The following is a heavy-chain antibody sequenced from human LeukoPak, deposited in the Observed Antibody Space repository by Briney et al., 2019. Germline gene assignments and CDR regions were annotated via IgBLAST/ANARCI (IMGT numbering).Heavy chain of an antibody. J-gene: IGHJ3*02. CDR1: GYTFTGYY. D-gene: IGHD5-18*01. CDR3: ARRRNVDTAMVTHDAFDI. Sequence: ASVKVSCKASGYTFTGYYMHWVRQAPGQGLEWMGRINPNSGSTNYAQKFQGRVTMTRDTSISTAYMELSRLRSDDTAVYYCARRRNVDTAMVTHDAFDIWGQGTMVTVSS. V-gene: IGHV1-2*06. CDR2: INPNSGST.